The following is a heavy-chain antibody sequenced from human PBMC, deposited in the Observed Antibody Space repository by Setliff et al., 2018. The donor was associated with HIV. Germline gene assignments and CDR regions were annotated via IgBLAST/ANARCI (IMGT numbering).Heavy chain of an antibody. V-gene: IGHV4-61*02. CDR3: ARTTPAWHGYNLDY. D-gene: IGHD5-12*01. CDR2: IYTTGIT. Sequence: TLSLTCTVSGGSISSGSYYWSWIRQPAGKGLEWIGRIYTTGITNYIPSLKSRVTISLDTSKNQFSLKLTSVTAADTAVYYCARTTPAWHGYNLDYWGQGTLVTVSS. J-gene: IGHJ4*02. CDR1: GGSISSGSYY.